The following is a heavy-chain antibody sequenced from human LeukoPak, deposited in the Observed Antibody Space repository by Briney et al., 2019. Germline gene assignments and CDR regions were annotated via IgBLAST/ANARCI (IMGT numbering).Heavy chain of an antibody. V-gene: IGHV4-38-2*01. D-gene: IGHD3-22*01. J-gene: IGHJ5*02. CDR2: IYHSGST. Sequence: SETLSLTCAVSGYSISSGYYWGWIRQPPGKGLEWIGSIYHSGSTYYNPSLKSRVTISVDTSKNQFSLKLSFVTAADTAVYYCASPRGYYDSSGYLSNWFDPWGQGTPVTVSS. CDR1: GYSISSGYY. CDR3: ASPRGYYDSSGYLSNWFDP.